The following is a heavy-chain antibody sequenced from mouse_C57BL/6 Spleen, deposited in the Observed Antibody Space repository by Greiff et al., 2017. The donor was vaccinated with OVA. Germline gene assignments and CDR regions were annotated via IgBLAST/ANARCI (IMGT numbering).Heavy chain of an antibody. CDR1: GYSFTGYY. CDR2: INPSTGGT. Sequence: EVQLQQSGPELVKPGASVKISCKASGYSFTGYYMNWVKQSPEKSLEWIGEINPSTGGTTYNQKFKAKATLTVDKSSSTAYMQLKSLTSEDSAVYYCARGYDEGFVDYWGQGTTLTVSS. D-gene: IGHD2-2*01. CDR3: ARGYDEGFVDY. J-gene: IGHJ2*01. V-gene: IGHV1-42*01.